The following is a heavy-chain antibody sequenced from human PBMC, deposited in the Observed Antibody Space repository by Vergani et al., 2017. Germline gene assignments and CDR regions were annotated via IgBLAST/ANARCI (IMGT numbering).Heavy chain of an antibody. CDR3: ARGGLTVTTLLVD. CDR2: ISSSSSYI. Sequence: EVQLVESGGGLVKPGGSLSLSGAASGSTSSSNSMNWVRQAPGKGLEWVSSISSSSSYIYYADSVKGRFTISRDNAKNSLYLQMNSLRAEDTAVYYCARGGLTVTTLLVDWGQGTLVTVSS. CDR1: GSTSSSNS. D-gene: IGHD4-17*01. J-gene: IGHJ4*02. V-gene: IGHV3-21*01.